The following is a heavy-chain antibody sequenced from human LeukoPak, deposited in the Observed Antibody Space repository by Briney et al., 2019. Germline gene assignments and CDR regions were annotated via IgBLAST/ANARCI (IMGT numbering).Heavy chain of an antibody. Sequence: GGSLRLSCAASGFTVSSNYMSWVRQAPGKGLEWVSVIYSGGSTYYADSVKGRFAISRDNSKNTLYLQMNSLRAEDTAVYYCARDGYSYGSFDYWGQGTLVTVSS. J-gene: IGHJ4*02. CDR1: GFTVSSNY. CDR3: ARDGYSYGSFDY. D-gene: IGHD5-18*01. CDR2: IYSGGST. V-gene: IGHV3-53*01.